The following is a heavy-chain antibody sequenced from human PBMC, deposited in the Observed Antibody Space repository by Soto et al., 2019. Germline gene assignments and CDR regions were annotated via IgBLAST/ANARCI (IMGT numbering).Heavy chain of an antibody. J-gene: IGHJ4*02. V-gene: IGHV3-23*01. CDR1: GFTFSNYA. CDR2: IKDSGESK. Sequence: DVQLLESGGGLVQPGGSLTLSCAASGFTFSNYAMHWVRQAPGKGLEWVSTIKDSGESKFYFASVRGRFTISRDNSKDTLYLQMTSLRVEDTALYHCVKGGTSYTSCWYANWGQGILVTVSS. D-gene: IGHD6-13*01. CDR3: VKGGTSYTSCWYAN.